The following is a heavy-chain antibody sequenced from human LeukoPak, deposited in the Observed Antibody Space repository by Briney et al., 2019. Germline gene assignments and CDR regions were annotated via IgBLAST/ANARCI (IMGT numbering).Heavy chain of an antibody. J-gene: IGHJ4*02. Sequence: GGSPRLSCAASGFSFRTYGMSWVRQAPGKRLEWVSGISGSGDNTHNADSVKGRFTISRDNSKNTLYLQMNSLRAEDTAVYYCAKRQEDLAAAGIGYFDYWGQGTLVTVSS. V-gene: IGHV3-23*01. CDR2: ISGSGDNT. CDR1: GFSFRTYG. CDR3: AKRQEDLAAAGIGYFDY. D-gene: IGHD6-13*01.